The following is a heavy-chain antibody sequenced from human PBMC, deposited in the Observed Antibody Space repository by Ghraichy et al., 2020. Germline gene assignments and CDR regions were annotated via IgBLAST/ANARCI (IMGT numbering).Heavy chain of an antibody. J-gene: IGHJ4*02. CDR3: AREVGATTKFDY. CDR2: ISSSSSYI. D-gene: IGHD1-26*01. Sequence: GGSLRLSCAASGFTFSSYSMNWVRQAPGKGLEWVLSISSSSSYIYYADSVKGRFTISRDNAKNSLYLQMNSLRAEDTAVYYCAREVGATTKFDYWGQGTLVTVSS. CDR1: GFTFSSYS. V-gene: IGHV3-21*01.